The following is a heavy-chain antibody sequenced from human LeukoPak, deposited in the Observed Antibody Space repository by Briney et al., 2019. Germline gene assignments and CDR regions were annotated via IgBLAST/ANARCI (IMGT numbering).Heavy chain of an antibody. J-gene: IGHJ4*02. Sequence: SETLSPTCTVSGGSISSYYWSWIRQPPGKGLEWIGYIYYSGSTNYNPSLKSRVTISVDTSKNQFSLKLSSVTAADTAVYYCARDSGSYLLDYWGQGTLVTVSS. CDR3: ARDSGSYLLDY. V-gene: IGHV4-59*01. D-gene: IGHD1-26*01. CDR1: GGSISSYY. CDR2: IYYSGST.